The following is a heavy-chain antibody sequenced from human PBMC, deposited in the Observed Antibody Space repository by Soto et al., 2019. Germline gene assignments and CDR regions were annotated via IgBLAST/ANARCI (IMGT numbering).Heavy chain of an antibody. CDR1: GFTFSSYT. Sequence: QVQLVESGGGVVQPGRSLRLSCEGSGFTFSSYTMHWVRQAPGKGLEWVAVISYDGSNKYYADFVKGRFTIYRDNSKNTLYLQMNSLRAEDTAVYYCAKEMAAIRGFDYWGQGTLVTVPS. D-gene: IGHD5-12*01. V-gene: IGHV3-30*18. J-gene: IGHJ4*02. CDR3: AKEMAAIRGFDY. CDR2: ISYDGSNK.